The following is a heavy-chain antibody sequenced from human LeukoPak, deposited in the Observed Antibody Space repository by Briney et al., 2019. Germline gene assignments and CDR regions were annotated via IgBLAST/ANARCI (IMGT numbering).Heavy chain of an antibody. CDR3: ARDSLGQNYYDSSGSDY. CDR1: GFTFRNYE. Sequence: GGSLRLSCAASGFTFRNYEMNWVRQAPGKGLEWLSYISVSGSTIHYAESVKGRFTISRDNAKNSLYLQMNSLRAEDTAVYYCARDSLGQNYYDSSGSDYWGQGTLVTVSS. CDR2: ISVSGSTI. V-gene: IGHV3-48*03. D-gene: IGHD3-22*01. J-gene: IGHJ4*02.